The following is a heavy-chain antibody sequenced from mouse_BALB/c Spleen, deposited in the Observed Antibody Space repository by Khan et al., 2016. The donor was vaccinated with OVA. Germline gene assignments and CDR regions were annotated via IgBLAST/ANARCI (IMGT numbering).Heavy chain of an antibody. CDR1: GYTFTSYY. D-gene: IGHD1-2*01. V-gene: IGHV1S81*02. CDR3: TRGGYGGFAY. CDR2: INPSNGGT. J-gene: IGHJ3*01. Sequence: QVQLQQSGVELVKPGASVKLSCKASGYTFTSYYIYWMKQRPGQGLEWIGEINPSNGGTNFNEKFKSKATLTVDKSSSTAYMQLSSLTSEDSAVYYCTRGGYGGFAYWGQGTLVTVSA.